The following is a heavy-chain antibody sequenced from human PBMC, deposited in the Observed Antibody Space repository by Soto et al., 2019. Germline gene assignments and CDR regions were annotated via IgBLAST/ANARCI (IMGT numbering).Heavy chain of an antibody. Sequence: EVQLLESGGGLVQPGGSLRLSCAASGFTFSSYAMSWVRQAPGKGLEWVSAISGSGGSTYYADSVKGRFTISRDNSKNTLYLQMNSLRADDTAVYYCANLRGSGWYSDAFDIWGQGTMVTVSS. CDR3: ANLRGSGWYSDAFDI. CDR1: GFTFSSYA. J-gene: IGHJ3*02. V-gene: IGHV3-23*01. CDR2: ISGSGGST. D-gene: IGHD6-19*01.